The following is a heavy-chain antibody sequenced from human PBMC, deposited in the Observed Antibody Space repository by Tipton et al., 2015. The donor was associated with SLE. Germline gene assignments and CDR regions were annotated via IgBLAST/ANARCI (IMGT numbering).Heavy chain of an antibody. J-gene: IGHJ6*03. D-gene: IGHD1-26*01. CDR1: GGSFSGYY. Sequence: TLSLTCAVYGGSFSGYYWSWIRQPPGKGLEWIGEINPSGSANYNPSPKSRVTISVDTSKKQFSLKLSSVTAADTAVFYCARAIGRVLPMDVWGKGTTVTVSS. CDR2: INPSGSA. CDR3: ARAIGRVLPMDV. V-gene: IGHV4-34*01.